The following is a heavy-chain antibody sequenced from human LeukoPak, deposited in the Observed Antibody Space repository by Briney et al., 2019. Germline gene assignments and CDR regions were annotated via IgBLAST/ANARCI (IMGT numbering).Heavy chain of an antibody. CDR2: VHISGRT. V-gene: IGHV4-4*07. CDR1: GGSISSYY. Sequence: SETLSLTCTVSGGSISSYYWSWIRQPAGKGLEWIGRVHISGRTNYNPSLKSRVTMSVDTSQNQFSLELSSVTTADTAVYYCARGSYGMDVWGHGTTVTVSS. J-gene: IGHJ6*02. CDR3: ARGSYGMDV.